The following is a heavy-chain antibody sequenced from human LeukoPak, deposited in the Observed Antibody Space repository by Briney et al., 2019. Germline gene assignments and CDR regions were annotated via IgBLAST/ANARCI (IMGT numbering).Heavy chain of an antibody. CDR3: ARACDFWCGYKVGAGGRWFDP. V-gene: IGHV4-34*01. J-gene: IGHJ5*02. CDR2: INHSGST. CDR1: GGSFRVYY. D-gene: IGHD3-3*01. Sequence: SETLSLTCALYGGSFRVYYWSWIRHPPGKGLGWIGEINHSGSTNSNPSPKSRVTISLDTSQNKFSLNLRSVTAPATAVYYCARACDFWCGYKVGAGGRWFDPWGQGTLVSVST.